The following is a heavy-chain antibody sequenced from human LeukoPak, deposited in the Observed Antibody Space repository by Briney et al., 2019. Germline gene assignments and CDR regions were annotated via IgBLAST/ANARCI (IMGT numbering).Heavy chain of an antibody. CDR3: ARAWSGTQYYFDY. Sequence: GGSLRLSCAASGFTVSDSYMSWVRQAPGKGPEWVSVIYSGGSTYYADSVKGRFTISRDTSKNTLYLQMNSLRAEDTAVYYCARAWSGTQYYFDYWGQGTLVTVSS. D-gene: IGHD3-3*01. CDR2: IYSGGST. V-gene: IGHV3-66*01. J-gene: IGHJ4*02. CDR1: GFTVSDSY.